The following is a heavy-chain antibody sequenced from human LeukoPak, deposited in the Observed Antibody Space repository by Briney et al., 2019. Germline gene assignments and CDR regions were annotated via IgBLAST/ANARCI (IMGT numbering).Heavy chain of an antibody. CDR1: GGTFSSYA. D-gene: IGHD3-3*01. Sequence: ASVKVSCKASGGTFSSYAISWVRQAPGQGLEWMGGIIPIFGTANYAQKFQGRVTITTDESTSTAYMELSSLRSEDTAVYYCARAGLRTYYDFWSGYYSDYYYYMDVWGKGTTVTVSS. V-gene: IGHV1-69*05. J-gene: IGHJ6*03. CDR3: ARAGLRTYYDFWSGYYSDYYYYMDV. CDR2: IIPIFGTA.